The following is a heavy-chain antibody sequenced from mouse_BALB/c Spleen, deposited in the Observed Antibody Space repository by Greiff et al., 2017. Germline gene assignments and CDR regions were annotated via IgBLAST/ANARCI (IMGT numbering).Heavy chain of an antibody. Sequence: EVKLMESGGGLVKPGGSLKLSCAASGFTFSSYAMSWVRQTPEKRLEWVASISSGGSTYYPDSVKGRFTISRDNARNILYLQMSSLRSEDTAMYYCARLLSPSWFAYWGQGTLVTVSA. V-gene: IGHV5-6-5*01. CDR1: GFTFSSYA. CDR2: ISSGGST. CDR3: ARLLSPSWFAY. J-gene: IGHJ3*01.